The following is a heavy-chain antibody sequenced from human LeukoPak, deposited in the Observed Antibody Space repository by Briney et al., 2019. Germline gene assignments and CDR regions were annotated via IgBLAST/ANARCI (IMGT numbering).Heavy chain of an antibody. CDR2: ISWNSGSI. Sequence: GGSPRLSCAPSGFTFDDYAMHWVRQAPGKGLEWVSGISWNSGSIGYADSVKGRFTISRDNAKNSLYLQMNSLRAEDTALYYCAKDLEDGITIFGVVITAIDYWGQGTLVTVSS. CDR1: GFTFDDYA. CDR3: AKDLEDGITIFGVVITAIDY. J-gene: IGHJ4*02. V-gene: IGHV3-9*01. D-gene: IGHD3-3*01.